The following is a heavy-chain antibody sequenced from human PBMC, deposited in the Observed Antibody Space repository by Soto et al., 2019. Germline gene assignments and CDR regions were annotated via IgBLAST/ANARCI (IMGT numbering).Heavy chain of an antibody. D-gene: IGHD3-22*01. V-gene: IGHV1-69*13. Sequence: ASVKVSCKASGGTFSSYAISWVRQAPGQGLEWMGGIIPIFGTANYAQKFQGRVTITADESTSTAYMELSSLRSEDTAVYYCASARNVGSSGYYPRVNDYYYYYGMDVWGQGTTVTVSS. CDR1: GGTFSSYA. CDR3: ASARNVGSSGYYPRVNDYYYYYGMDV. CDR2: IIPIFGTA. J-gene: IGHJ6*02.